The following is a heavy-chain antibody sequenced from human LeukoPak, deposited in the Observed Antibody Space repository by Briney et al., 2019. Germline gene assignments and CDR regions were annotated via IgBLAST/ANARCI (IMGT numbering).Heavy chain of an antibody. Sequence: GRSLRLSCAASGFSFSSDGMSWVRQAPGKGLEWVSGILGGAGSTYYADSVKGRFIISRDNSKNTLYLQMNSLRAEDAAVYYCAHGTVYQLDYWGRGTLVAVSS. CDR1: GFSFSSDG. CDR3: AHGTVYQLDY. D-gene: IGHD2-2*01. CDR2: ILGGAGST. J-gene: IGHJ4*02. V-gene: IGHV3-23*01.